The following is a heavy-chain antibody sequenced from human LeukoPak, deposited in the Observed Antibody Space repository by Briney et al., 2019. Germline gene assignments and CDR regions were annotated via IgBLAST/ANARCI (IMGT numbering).Heavy chain of an antibody. D-gene: IGHD6-13*01. J-gene: IGHJ4*02. CDR1: GGSISSYH. Sequence: SETLSLTCTVSGGSISSYHWSWIRQPAGKGLEWIGRIHTTGSTNYDPSLKSRVTMSVDTSKNQLSLKFNSVIAADTAVYYCARQIASAGTAGFDFWGQGALVTVSS. V-gene: IGHV4-4*07. CDR3: ARQIASAGTAGFDF. CDR2: IHTTGST.